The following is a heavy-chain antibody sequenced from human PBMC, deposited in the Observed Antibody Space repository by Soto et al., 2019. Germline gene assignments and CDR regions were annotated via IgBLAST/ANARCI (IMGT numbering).Heavy chain of an antibody. Sequence: QVQLVQSGAEVKRPGSSVKVSCKASGDTFSFYSINWVRQAPGLGLEWMGRVNPILSLSNYAQRFQGRVTMTSDKSTSTAYMVIGSLGSGDTAIYYCATSYGSGYRAFDYWGQGAQVIVSS. D-gene: IGHD3-10*01. CDR2: VNPILSLS. J-gene: IGHJ4*02. CDR1: GDTFSFYS. V-gene: IGHV1-69*02. CDR3: ATSYGSGYRAFDY.